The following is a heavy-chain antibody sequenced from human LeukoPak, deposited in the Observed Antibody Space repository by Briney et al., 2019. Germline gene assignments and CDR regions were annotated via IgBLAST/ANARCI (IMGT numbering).Heavy chain of an antibody. CDR3: ARGTATGGRLDY. CDR2: ISWNSGYI. V-gene: IGHV3-9*03. CDR1: GFTFDDYA. D-gene: IGHD5-24*01. Sequence: GGSLRLSCAASGFTFDDYAMHWVRLVPGKGLEWVSGISWNSGYIGYADSVRGRFTLTRDNAKNSLYLQMNSLRPEDMALYYCARGTATGGRLDYWGQGTLVTVSS. J-gene: IGHJ4*02.